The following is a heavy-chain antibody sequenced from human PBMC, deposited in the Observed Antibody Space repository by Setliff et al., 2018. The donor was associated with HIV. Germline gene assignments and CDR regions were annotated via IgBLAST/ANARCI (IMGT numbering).Heavy chain of an antibody. CDR3: ARDPHIVATDGYMDV. CDR1: GYTFTGYY. D-gene: IGHD5-12*01. J-gene: IGHJ6*03. Sequence: ASVKVSCKASGYTFTGYYMHWVRLAPGQGLEWMGWINPNNGGTNYAQKFQGRVTMTRDTSISTAYMELSRLRSDDTAVYYCARDPHIVATDGYMDVWGKGTTVTVSS. V-gene: IGHV1-2*02. CDR2: INPNNGGT.